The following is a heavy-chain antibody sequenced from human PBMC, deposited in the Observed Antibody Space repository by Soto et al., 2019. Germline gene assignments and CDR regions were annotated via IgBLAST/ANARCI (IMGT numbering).Heavy chain of an antibody. CDR2: IYHSGST. CDR3: ARVREDSRGPPKFTDP. D-gene: IGHD3-22*01. J-gene: IGHJ5*02. CDR1: GGSISSGGYS. Sequence: SETLSLTCAVSGGSISSGGYSWSWIRQPPGKGLEWIGYIYHSGSTYYNPSLKSRVTISVDRSKNQFSLKLSSVTAADTAGYYCARVREDSRGPPKFTDPWGREPWSPSPQ. V-gene: IGHV4-30-2*01.